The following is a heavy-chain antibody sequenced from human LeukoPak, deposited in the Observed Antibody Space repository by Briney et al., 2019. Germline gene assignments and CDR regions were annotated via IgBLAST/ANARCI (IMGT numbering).Heavy chain of an antibody. CDR3: ARDPTRITIFGVVPQYMDV. J-gene: IGHJ6*03. CDR2: IIPIFGTA. D-gene: IGHD3-3*01. V-gene: IGHV1-69*13. Sequence: SVKVSCKASAGTFSSYAISWVRQAPGQGLEWMGGIIPIFGTANYAQKFQGRVTITADESTSTAYMELSSLRSEDTAVYYCARDPTRITIFGVVPQYMDVWGKGTTVTVSS. CDR1: AGTFSSYA.